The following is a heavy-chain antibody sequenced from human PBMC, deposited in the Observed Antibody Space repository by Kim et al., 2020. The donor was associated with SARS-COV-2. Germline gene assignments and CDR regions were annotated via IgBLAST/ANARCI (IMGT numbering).Heavy chain of an antibody. CDR1: GFTFSSYG. CDR3: ARDIAFPPPPARVVVVAATYYYGMDV. J-gene: IGHJ6*02. D-gene: IGHD2-15*01. CDR2: IWYDGSNK. Sequence: GGSLRLSCAASGFTFSSYGMHWVRQAPGKGLEWVAVIWYDGSNKYYADSVKGRFTISRDNSKNTLYLQMNSLRAEDTAVYYCARDIAFPPPPARVVVVAATYYYGMDVWGQGTTVTVSS. V-gene: IGHV3-33*01.